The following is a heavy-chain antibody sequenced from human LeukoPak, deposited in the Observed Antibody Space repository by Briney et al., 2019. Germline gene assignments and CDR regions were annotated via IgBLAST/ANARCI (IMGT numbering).Heavy chain of an antibody. J-gene: IGHJ4*01. CDR1: GGTFSSYA. Sequence: ASVKVSCKASGGTFSSYAISWVRQAPGQGLEWMGRIIPILGIANYAQKFQGRVTITADKSTSTAYMELSSLRSEDTAVYYCARVGYESSFDYWGHGTLVTVSS. CDR2: IIPILGIA. CDR3: ARVGYESSFDY. D-gene: IGHD3-3*01. V-gene: IGHV1-69*04.